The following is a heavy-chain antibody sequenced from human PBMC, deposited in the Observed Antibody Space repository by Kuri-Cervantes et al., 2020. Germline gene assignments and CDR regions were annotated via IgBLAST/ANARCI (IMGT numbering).Heavy chain of an antibody. CDR2: ISSSSSYI. V-gene: IGHV3-21*01. Sequence: GGSLRLSCAASGFTFSSYSMNWVRQAPGKGLEWVSSISSSSSYIYYADSVKGRFTISRDNAKNSLYLQMNSLRAEDTAVYYCARVPIPVIIAVAGTELYGMDVWGQGTTVTVSS. CDR1: GFTFSSYS. CDR3: ARVPIPVIIAVAGTELYGMDV. J-gene: IGHJ6*02. D-gene: IGHD6-19*01.